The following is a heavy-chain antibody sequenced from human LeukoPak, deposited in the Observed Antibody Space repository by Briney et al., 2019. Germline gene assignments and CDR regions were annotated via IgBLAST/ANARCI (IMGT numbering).Heavy chain of an antibody. D-gene: IGHD5-24*01. CDR2: IYHSGST. CDR1: GGSISSSNW. CDR3: ARVESPYYFDY. V-gene: IGHV4-4*02. J-gene: IGHJ4*02. Sequence: SGTLSLTCAVSGGSISSSNWWSWVRQPPGKGLEWIGEIYHSGSTNCNPSLKSRVTISVDTSKNQFSLKLSSVTAADTAVYYCARVESPYYFDYWGQGTLVTVSS.